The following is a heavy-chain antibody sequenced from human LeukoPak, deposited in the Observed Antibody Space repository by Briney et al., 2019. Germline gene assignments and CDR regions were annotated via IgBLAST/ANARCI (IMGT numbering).Heavy chain of an antibody. D-gene: IGHD3-10*01. Sequence: PSETLSLTCAVYGGSFSGYYWSWIRQPPGKGLEWIGSIYYSGSTYYNPSLKSRVTISVDTSKNQFSLKLSSVTAADTAVYYCARKRITMVRGVSNWFDPWGQGTLVTVSS. V-gene: IGHV4-34*01. CDR1: GGSFSGYY. CDR2: IYYSGST. CDR3: ARKRITMVRGVSNWFDP. J-gene: IGHJ5*02.